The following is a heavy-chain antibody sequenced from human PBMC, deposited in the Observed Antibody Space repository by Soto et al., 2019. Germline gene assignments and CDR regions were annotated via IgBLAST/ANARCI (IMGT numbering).Heavy chain of an antibody. CDR3: ASPRGGYHEAFSAAFDI. CDR2: ISSSGSTI. D-gene: IGHD1-26*01. Sequence: VGSLRLSCAASGFTFSSYEMNWVRQAPGKGLEWVSYISSSGSTIYYADSVKGRFTISRDNAKNSLYLQMNSLRAEDTAVYYCASPRGGYHEAFSAAFDIWGQGTMVTVSS. CDR1: GFTFSSYE. J-gene: IGHJ3*02. V-gene: IGHV3-48*03.